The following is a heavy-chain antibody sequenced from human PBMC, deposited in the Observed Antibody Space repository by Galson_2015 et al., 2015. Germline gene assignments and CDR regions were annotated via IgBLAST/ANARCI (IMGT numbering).Heavy chain of an antibody. CDR1: GRSFSDYY. CDR2: ISHSGST. V-gene: IGHV4-34*01. Sequence: ETLSLTCAVYGRSFSDYYWSWIRQPPGKGLEWIGEISHSGSTNYNPSLQSRVTILVDTSKSQFSLKLSSVTAADTAVYYCARGPRGYSYGYARYFDYWGQGTLVTVSS. CDR3: ARGPRGYSYGYARYFDY. D-gene: IGHD5-18*01. J-gene: IGHJ4*02.